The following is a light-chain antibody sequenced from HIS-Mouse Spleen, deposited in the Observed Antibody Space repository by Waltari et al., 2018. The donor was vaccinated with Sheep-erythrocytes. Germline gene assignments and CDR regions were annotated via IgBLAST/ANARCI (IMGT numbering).Light chain of an antibody. Sequence: QSALTQPPSASGSPGQSVTISCTGTSSDVGGYNYVSWYQQHPGKAPKLMIYEVSKRRAGVPDRFSGARSGNTASLTVGGLQAEDEADYYCSSYAGSNNYVFGTGTKVTVL. J-gene: IGLJ1*01. V-gene: IGLV2-8*01. CDR3: SSYAGSNNYV. CDR1: SSDVGGYNY. CDR2: EVS.